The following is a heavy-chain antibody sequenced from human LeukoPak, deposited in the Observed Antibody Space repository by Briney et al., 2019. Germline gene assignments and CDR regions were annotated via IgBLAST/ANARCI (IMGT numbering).Heavy chain of an antibody. Sequence: GASVKVSCKASGYTFTSYGISWVRQAPGQGLEWMGWISAYNGNTNYAQKLQGRVTMTTDTSTSTAYMELRSLRSDDTAVYYCARDHYDSSGYYPFDYWGQGTLVTVSS. V-gene: IGHV1-18*01. CDR1: GYTFTSYG. D-gene: IGHD3-22*01. J-gene: IGHJ4*02. CDR2: ISAYNGNT. CDR3: ARDHYDSSGYYPFDY.